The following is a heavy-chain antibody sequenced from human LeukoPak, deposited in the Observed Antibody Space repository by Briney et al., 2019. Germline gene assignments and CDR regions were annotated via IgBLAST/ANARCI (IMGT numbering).Heavy chain of an antibody. V-gene: IGHV4-38-2*02. CDR2: KYDNGST. Sequence: SENLSLNCTVSGYSISSGFRWGWVRQPPGEGLGWIGSKYDNGSTYYNPSLRSRVTISVYTSKDHFYLKLSCVTAAETAVYYCARDGQRCSGSNCYTVDIWGQGTMVTDSS. J-gene: IGHJ3*02. CDR3: ARDGQRCSGSNCYTVDI. D-gene: IGHD2-2*02. CDR1: GYSISSGFR.